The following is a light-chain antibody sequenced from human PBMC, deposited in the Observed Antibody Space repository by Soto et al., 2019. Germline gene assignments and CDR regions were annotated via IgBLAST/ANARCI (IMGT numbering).Light chain of an antibody. CDR2: GAS. V-gene: IGKV3-20*01. J-gene: IGKJ1*01. CDR3: QQYGFPPQT. CDR1: QSVSSSS. Sequence: EFVLTQSPGTLSLSPGEGATLSCRASQSVSSSSLAWYQQKPGQAPRLLIFGASIRDTGIPDRFSGSGSGTDFTLTISRLESEDFAVYYCQQYGFPPQTFGQGTKVDIK.